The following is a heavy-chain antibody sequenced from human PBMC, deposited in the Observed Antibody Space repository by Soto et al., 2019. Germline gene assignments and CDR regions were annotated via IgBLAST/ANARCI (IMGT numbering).Heavy chain of an antibody. V-gene: IGHV3-11*01. CDR1: GFTFSDYY. CDR2: ISSSGSTI. J-gene: IGHJ3*02. D-gene: IGHD4-17*01. Sequence: QVQLVESGGGLVKPGGSLRLSCAASGFTFSDYYMSWIRQAPGKGLAWVSYISSSGSTIYYADCVKGRFTISRDNAKNSLYLQMNSLRAEDTAVYYCAREKSNSYGDYDAFDIWGQGQMVTVSS. CDR3: AREKSNSYGDYDAFDI.